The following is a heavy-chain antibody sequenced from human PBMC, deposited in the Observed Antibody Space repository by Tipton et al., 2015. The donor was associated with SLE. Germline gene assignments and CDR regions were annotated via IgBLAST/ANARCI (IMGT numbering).Heavy chain of an antibody. D-gene: IGHD3-22*01. CDR1: GFTFSDYY. V-gene: IGHV3-11*05. Sequence: SLRLSCAASGFTFSDYYMSWIRQAPGKGLEWVSYISSSSSYTNYADSVKGRFTISRDNAKNSLYLQMNSLRAEDTAVYYCARGHKYYYDSSGYYSDYWGQGTLVTVSS. CDR2: ISSSSSYT. J-gene: IGHJ4*02. CDR3: ARGHKYYYDSSGYYSDY.